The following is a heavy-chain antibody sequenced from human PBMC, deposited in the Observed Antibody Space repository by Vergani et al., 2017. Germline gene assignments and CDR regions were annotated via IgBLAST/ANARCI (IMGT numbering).Heavy chain of an antibody. CDR3: ARGPSSSWYGHYDY. J-gene: IGHJ4*02. D-gene: IGHD6-13*01. CDR2: IKQDGSEK. V-gene: IGHV3-7*01. Sequence: EVQLVESGGGLVQPGGSLRLSCAASGFTFSSYWMSWVRQAPGKGLEWVANIKQDGSEKYYVDSVKGRFTISRDNSKNTLYLQMNSLRAEDTAVYYCARGPSSSWYGHYDYWGQGTLVTVSS. CDR1: GFTFSSYW.